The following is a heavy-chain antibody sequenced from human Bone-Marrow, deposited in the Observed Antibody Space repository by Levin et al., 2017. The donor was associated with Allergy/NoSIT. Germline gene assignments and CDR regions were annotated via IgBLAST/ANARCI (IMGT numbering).Heavy chain of an antibody. CDR3: ARGSSGSDYYMDV. J-gene: IGHJ6*03. D-gene: IGHD6-6*01. CDR2: IWSDGTKK. CDR1: GFTFRNFG. V-gene: IGHV3-33*01. Sequence: LSLTCAASGFTFRNFGMHWARQAPGKGLEWVAVIWSDGTKKYYADSVKGRFTISRDNSKNTLDLQMNSLRAGDTGVYYCARGSSGSDYYMDVWGKGTTVTVSS.